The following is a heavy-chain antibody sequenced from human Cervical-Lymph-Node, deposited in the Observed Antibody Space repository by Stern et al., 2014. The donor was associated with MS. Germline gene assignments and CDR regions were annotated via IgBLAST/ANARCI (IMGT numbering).Heavy chain of an antibody. CDR1: GFTFSTYA. D-gene: IGHD3-16*01. V-gene: IGHV3-30-3*01. CDR2: APYDGTQR. CDR3: ARGGRDVGLEY. Sequence: EQLVASGGGVVQPGRALSLSCVAYGFTFSTYAMHWVRQAPGKGLEWLAFAPYDGTQRNSTESVKARFTISRDNSKNTLYWHMNSLRDEDTAVYFCARGGRDVGLEYWGQGALVTVSS. J-gene: IGHJ4*02.